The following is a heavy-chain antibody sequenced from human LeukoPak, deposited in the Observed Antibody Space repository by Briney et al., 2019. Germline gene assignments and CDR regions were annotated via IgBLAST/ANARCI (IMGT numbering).Heavy chain of an antibody. CDR2: IKQDGSEK. Sequence: GGSLRLSCAASGFTFSSYWMSWVRQAPGKGLEWVANIKQDGSEKYYVDSVKGRFTISRDNAKNSLYLQMNSLRAEDTAVYYCARAAGGGFNMVATPNTKGDAFDIWGQGTMDTVSS. CDR3: ARAAGGGFNMVATPNTKGDAFDI. CDR1: GFTFSSYW. J-gene: IGHJ3*02. V-gene: IGHV3-7*04. D-gene: IGHD5-12*01.